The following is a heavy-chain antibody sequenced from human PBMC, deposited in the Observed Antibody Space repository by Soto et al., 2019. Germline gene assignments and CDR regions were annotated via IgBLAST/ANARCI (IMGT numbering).Heavy chain of an antibody. CDR2: IYYSGST. D-gene: IGHD3-10*01. V-gene: IGHV4-59*08. CDR3: ARGHGSGSSFDY. Sequence: SETLSLTCTVSGGSISSYYWSWIRQPPGKGLEWIGYIYYSGSTNYNPSLKSRLTISVDTSKNQFSLKLSSVTAADTAVYYCARGHGSGSSFDYWGQGTLVTVSS. J-gene: IGHJ4*02. CDR1: GGSISSYY.